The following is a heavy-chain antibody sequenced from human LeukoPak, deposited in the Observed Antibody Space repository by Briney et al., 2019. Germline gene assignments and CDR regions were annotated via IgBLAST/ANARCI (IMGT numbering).Heavy chain of an antibody. CDR1: GGSISSNSYY. CDR2: IYYSGST. CDR3: ARFRRRGRYNWFDP. D-gene: IGHD6-6*01. Sequence: SETLSLTCTVSGGSISSNSYYWGWIRQPPGKGLEWIGSIYYSGSTYYNPSLKSRVTISVDTSKNQFSLKLSSVIAADTAVYYCARFRRRGRYNWFDPWGQGTLVTVSS. J-gene: IGHJ5*02. V-gene: IGHV4-39*01.